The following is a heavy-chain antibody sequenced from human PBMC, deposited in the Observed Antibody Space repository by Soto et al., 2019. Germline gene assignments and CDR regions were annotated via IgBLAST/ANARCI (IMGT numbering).Heavy chain of an antibody. CDR1: GGAFKGYS. CDR3: VIFNIAAAGFYYYGMDV. D-gene: IGHD6-13*01. J-gene: IGHJ6*02. CDR2: INHSGST. V-gene: IGHV4-34*01. Sequence: SETLSLPRAVYGGAFKGYSWTRFPQPPGTGLEWIGEINHSGSTNYNPSLKSRVTISVETSKNQLSLKLSSATAAHTAVYYCVIFNIAAAGFYYYGMDVWGRGTTVRVS.